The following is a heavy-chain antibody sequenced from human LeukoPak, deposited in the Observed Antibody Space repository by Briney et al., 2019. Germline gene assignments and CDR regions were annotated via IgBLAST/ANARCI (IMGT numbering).Heavy chain of an antibody. D-gene: IGHD3-22*01. J-gene: IGHJ4*02. CDR3: ARHSYESSSDYYYRRFDF. CDR1: GRSFSGYY. V-gene: IGHV4-34*01. Sequence: SETLSLTCAVYGRSFSGYYWSWIRQPPGKGLEWIGEINHSGSTNYNPSLKSRVTISVDTSKNQFSLKLSSVTAADTAVYYCARHSYESSSDYYYRRFDFWAQGTLVTVSS. CDR2: INHSGST.